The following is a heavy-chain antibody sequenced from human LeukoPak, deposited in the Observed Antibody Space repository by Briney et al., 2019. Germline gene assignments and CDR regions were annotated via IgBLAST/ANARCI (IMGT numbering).Heavy chain of an antibody. CDR3: ARFRTAMQLWKGYYFDY. Sequence: PGGSLRLSCAASGFTFDDYGMSWVRQAPGKGLEWVSGINWNGGSTGYADSVKGRFTISRDNAKNSLYLQMNSLRAEDTAVYYCARFRTAMQLWKGYYFDYWGQGTLVTVSS. V-gene: IGHV3-20*04. J-gene: IGHJ4*02. D-gene: IGHD5-18*01. CDR1: GFTFDDYG. CDR2: INWNGGST.